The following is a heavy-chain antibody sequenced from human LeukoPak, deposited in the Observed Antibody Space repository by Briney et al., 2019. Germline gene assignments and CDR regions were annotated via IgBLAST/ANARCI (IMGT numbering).Heavy chain of an antibody. J-gene: IGHJ5*02. D-gene: IGHD1-20*01. CDR2: INPNSGGT. V-gene: IGHV1-2*02. CDR3: ARESYNWKTRDNWFDP. Sequence: PAASVKVSCKASGYTFTSYYMHWVRQAPGQGLEWMGWINPNSGGTNYAQKFQGRVTVTRDTSIGTAYMELSRLRSDDTAVYYCARESYNWKTRDNWFDPWGQGTLVTVSS. CDR1: GYTFTSYY.